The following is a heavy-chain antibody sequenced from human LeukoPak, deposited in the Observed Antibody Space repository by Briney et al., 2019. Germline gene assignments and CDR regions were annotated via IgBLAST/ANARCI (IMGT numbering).Heavy chain of an antibody. V-gene: IGHV3-48*01. CDR1: GFTFSSSS. Sequence: GGSLRLSCAAPGFTFSSSSMSWVRQAPGKGLEWVSYISSSSSTLYYADSVKGRFTISRDNAKNSLYLQMNSLRAEDTAVYYCARARSGYYLDYCGQGTLVTVSS. J-gene: IGHJ4*02. CDR3: ARARSGYYLDY. CDR2: ISSSSSTL. D-gene: IGHD3-22*01.